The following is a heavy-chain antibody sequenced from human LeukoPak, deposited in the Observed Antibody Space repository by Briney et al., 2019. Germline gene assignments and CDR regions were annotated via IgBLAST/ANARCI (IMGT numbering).Heavy chain of an antibody. J-gene: IGHJ4*02. V-gene: IGHV3-30*14. Sequence: GGSLRLSCAASGFTFSSYDMHWVRQAPGKGLEWVAVISYDGSNKYYADSVKGRFTISRDNSKNTLYLQMNSLRAEDTAVYYCARRAGAYSHPYDYWGQGTLVTVSS. CDR3: ARRAGAYSHPYDY. CDR2: ISYDGSNK. D-gene: IGHD4/OR15-4a*01. CDR1: GFTFSSYD.